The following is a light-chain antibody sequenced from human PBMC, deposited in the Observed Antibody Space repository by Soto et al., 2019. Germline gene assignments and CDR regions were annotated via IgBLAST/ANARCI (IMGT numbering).Light chain of an antibody. J-gene: IGKJ2*01. CDR1: QSISSY. CDR3: QQSYSTPPMYT. CDR2: AAS. V-gene: IGKV1-39*01. Sequence: DLQMTQSPSSLSASVGDRVTITCRASQSISSYLNWYQQKPGKAPKLLIYAASSLQSGVPSRFSGRGSGTDFTLTISSLQPEDFATYYCQQSYSTPPMYTFGQGTKLEIK.